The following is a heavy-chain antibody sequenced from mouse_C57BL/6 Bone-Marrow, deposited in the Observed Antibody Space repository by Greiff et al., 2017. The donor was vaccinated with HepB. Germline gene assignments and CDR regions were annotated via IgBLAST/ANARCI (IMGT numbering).Heavy chain of an antibody. J-gene: IGHJ4*01. D-gene: IGHD1-1*01. CDR2: IYPGNSDT. CDR3: SGNYYGSIYDAMDD. Sequence: EVQLQQSGTVLARPGASVKMSCKTSGYTFTSYWMHWVKQRPGQGLEWIGAIYPGNSDTSYNQKFKGKAKLTAVTSASTAYMELSSLTNEDSAVYYCSGNYYGSIYDAMDDWGQGTSVTVSS. CDR1: GYTFTSYW. V-gene: IGHV1-5*01.